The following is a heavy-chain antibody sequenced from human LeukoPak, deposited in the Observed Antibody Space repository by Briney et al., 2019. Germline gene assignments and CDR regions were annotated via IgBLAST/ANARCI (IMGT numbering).Heavy chain of an antibody. CDR1: GFTFGDYA. Sequence: GXSLRLSCTASGFTFGDYAMSWVRQAPGKGLEWVGFIRRKAYGVTTESAASVKGRFTISRDDSKSIAYLQMNSLKTEDTAVYYCTRLYSSGWSGNWYFDLWGRGTLVTVSS. V-gene: IGHV3-49*04. CDR2: IRRKAYGVTT. CDR3: TRLYSSGWSGNWYFDL. J-gene: IGHJ2*01. D-gene: IGHD6-19*01.